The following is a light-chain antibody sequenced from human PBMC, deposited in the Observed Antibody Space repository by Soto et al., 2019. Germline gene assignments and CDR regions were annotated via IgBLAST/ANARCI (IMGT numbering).Light chain of an antibody. CDR2: DNN. Sequence: QSVLTQPPSVSAAPGQKVTISCSGSSSNIGNNYVSWYQHLPGTAPKLLMYDNNKRPSGIPDRFSGSKSGTSATLGITGLQTGDEADYYCGTWDSSSYVFGTGTQLTVL. CDR1: SSNIGNNY. J-gene: IGLJ1*01. CDR3: GTWDSSSYV. V-gene: IGLV1-51*01.